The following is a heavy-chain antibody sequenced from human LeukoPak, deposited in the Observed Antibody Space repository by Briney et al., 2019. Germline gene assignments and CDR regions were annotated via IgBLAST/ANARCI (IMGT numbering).Heavy chain of an antibody. CDR1: GFTFDDYA. D-gene: IGHD2-21*02. J-gene: IGHJ4*02. V-gene: IGHV3-9*01. CDR2: LSWNSGTI. CDR3: AKDVGGRWPLYYFDY. Sequence: GGSLRLSCAASGFTFDDYAMHWVRQAPGKGLEWVSGLSWNSGTIAYADSVKGRFTISRDNAKNSLYLQMNSLRPEDTALYYCAKDVGGRWPLYYFDYWGQGTLVTVSS.